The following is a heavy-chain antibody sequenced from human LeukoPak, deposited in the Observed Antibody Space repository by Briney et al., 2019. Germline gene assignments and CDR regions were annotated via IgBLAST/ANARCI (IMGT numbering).Heavy chain of an antibody. CDR3: ARGGGYCTNGVCYRGPRPDYYGMDV. D-gene: IGHD2-8*01. CDR2: INHSGST. V-gene: IGHV4-34*01. Sequence: SETLSLTCAVYGGSFSGYYWSWIRQPPGKGLEWIGEINHSGSTNYNPSLKSRVTISVDTSKNQFSLKLSSATAADTAVYYCARGGGYCTNGVCYRGPRPDYYGMDVWGQGTTVTVSS. J-gene: IGHJ6*02. CDR1: GGSFSGYY.